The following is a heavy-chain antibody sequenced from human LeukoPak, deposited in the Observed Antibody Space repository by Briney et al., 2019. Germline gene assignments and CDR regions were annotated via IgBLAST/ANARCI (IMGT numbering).Heavy chain of an antibody. V-gene: IGHV1-18*01. Sequence: GASVKVSCKASGYTFTSYGISWVRQAPGQGLEWMGWISAYYGNTNYAQKLQGRVTMTTDTSMSTAYMELRSLRSDDTAVYYCARDSNYDILTGLFKPTADYWGQGTLVTVSS. CDR3: ARDSNYDILTGLFKPTADY. CDR1: GYTFTSYG. D-gene: IGHD3-9*01. J-gene: IGHJ4*02. CDR2: ISAYYGNT.